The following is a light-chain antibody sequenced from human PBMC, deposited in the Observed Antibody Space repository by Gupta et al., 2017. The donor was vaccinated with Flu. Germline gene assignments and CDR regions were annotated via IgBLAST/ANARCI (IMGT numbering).Light chain of an antibody. CDR3: QQRGSWPST. Sequence: EVALTQSPATLSLSPGERATLSCRASQSVSSKLAWYQQKPGQAPRLLIYDASNRATGIPARFSGSGSGTDFTLTISSLEPEDFAVYYCQQRGSWPSTFGQGTKVEIK. V-gene: IGKV3-11*01. J-gene: IGKJ1*01. CDR1: QSVSSK. CDR2: DAS.